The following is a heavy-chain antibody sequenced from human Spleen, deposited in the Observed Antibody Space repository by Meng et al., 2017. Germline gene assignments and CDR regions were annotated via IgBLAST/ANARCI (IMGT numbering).Heavy chain of an antibody. V-gene: IGHV3-11*04. J-gene: IGHJ4*02. D-gene: IGHD3-9*01. CDR3: ARGLYYDILTGYSGRNYYFDY. CDR2: ISSSGSTI. Sequence: GESLKISCAASGFTFSDYYMSWIRQAPGKGLEWVSYISSSGSTIYYADSVKGRFTISRDNAKNSLYLQMNSLRAEDTAVYYCARGLYYDILTGYSGRNYYFDYWGQGTLVTVSS. CDR1: GFTFSDYY.